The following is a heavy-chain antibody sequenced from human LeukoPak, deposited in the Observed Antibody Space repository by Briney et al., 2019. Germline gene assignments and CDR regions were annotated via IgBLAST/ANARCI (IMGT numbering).Heavy chain of an antibody. CDR3: AGSLSSATPFDY. J-gene: IGHJ4*02. D-gene: IGHD6-25*01. CDR1: GGSISSYY. Sequence: PSETLSLTXTVSGGSISSYYWSWIRQPAGKGLEWIGRIYTSGSTNYNPSLKSRVTMSVDTSKNQFSLKLSSVTAADTAVYYCAGSLSSATPFDYWGQGTLVTVSS. CDR2: IYTSGST. V-gene: IGHV4-4*07.